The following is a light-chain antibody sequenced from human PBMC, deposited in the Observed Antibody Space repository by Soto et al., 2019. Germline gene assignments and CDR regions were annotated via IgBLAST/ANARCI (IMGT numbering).Light chain of an antibody. CDR3: IKDHVSPLP. V-gene: IGKV1-6*01. CDR2: AAS. Sequence: AIQMTQSPSSLSASVGDRVTITCRATQDIREDLGWYQQKPGKAPKLLIYAASSLQSEVPSRFSGSGSGKVFTLPITTLQPKVFATYFFIKDHVSPLPLGGGTKVDIK. CDR1: QDIRED. J-gene: IGKJ4*01.